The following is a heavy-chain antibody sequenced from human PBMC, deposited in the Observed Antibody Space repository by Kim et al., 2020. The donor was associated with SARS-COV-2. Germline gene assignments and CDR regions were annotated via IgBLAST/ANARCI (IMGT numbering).Heavy chain of an antibody. J-gene: IGHJ5*02. V-gene: IGHV1-8*01. Sequence: FQGRVTMTRNTSISTAYMELSSLRSEDTAVYYCARGLVVVAASIANWFDPWGQGTLVTVSS. CDR3: ARGLVVVAASIANWFDP. D-gene: IGHD2-15*01.